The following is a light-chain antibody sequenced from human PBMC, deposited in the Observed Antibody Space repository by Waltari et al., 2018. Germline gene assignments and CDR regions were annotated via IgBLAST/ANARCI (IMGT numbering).Light chain of an antibody. CDR2: DVT. J-gene: IGLJ2*01. V-gene: IGLV2-14*02. CDR1: SSDVGSYNL. Sequence: QSALTQPASVSGSPGQSITISCTGPSSDVGSYNLFSWYQQHPGKAPKLMIFDVTERPSGVSFRFSGSKSGNTASLTISGLQADDEADYYCSSYTSSSTPLFGGGTRVTVL. CDR3: SSYTSSSTPL.